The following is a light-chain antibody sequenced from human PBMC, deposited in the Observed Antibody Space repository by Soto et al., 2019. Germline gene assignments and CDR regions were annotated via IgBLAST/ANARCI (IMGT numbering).Light chain of an antibody. V-gene: IGKV1-5*03. CDR2: EAS. Sequence: DIQMTQSPSTLSGSVGDRVTITCRASQTISSWLAWYQQKPGKAPKLLIYEASTLKSGVPSRFSGSGSGTEFTPTISSLQPDDFATYYCQHYNSYSEAFGQGTKVDIK. J-gene: IGKJ1*01. CDR3: QHYNSYSEA. CDR1: QTISSW.